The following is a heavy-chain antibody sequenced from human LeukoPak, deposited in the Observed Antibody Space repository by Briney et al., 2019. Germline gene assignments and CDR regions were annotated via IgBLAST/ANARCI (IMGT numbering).Heavy chain of an antibody. Sequence: GGSLRLSCRDSGFSFSNYWVNWVRQAPGKGLEWVANIKYDGSVINYVDSVKGRFTISRDNAQNSLYLQMNSLRVEDSALYYCATDRGFLTFDYWGQGTLVTVSS. CDR2: IKYDGSVI. CDR1: GFSFSNYW. D-gene: IGHD3-22*01. V-gene: IGHV3-7*01. J-gene: IGHJ4*02. CDR3: ATDRGFLTFDY.